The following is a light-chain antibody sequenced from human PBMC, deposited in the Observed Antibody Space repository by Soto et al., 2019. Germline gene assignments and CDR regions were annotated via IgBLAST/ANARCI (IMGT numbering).Light chain of an antibody. CDR3: SSYTSSSTLYV. J-gene: IGLJ1*01. CDR2: EVN. CDR1: SSDVGGYTY. Sequence: QSALTQPASVSGSPRQSITISCTGASSDVGGYTYVSWYQQHPGNAPKLMIYEVNNRPSGVSNRFSGSKSGNTASLTISGLHAEDEADYYCSSYTSSSTLYVFGTGTKLTVL. V-gene: IGLV2-14*01.